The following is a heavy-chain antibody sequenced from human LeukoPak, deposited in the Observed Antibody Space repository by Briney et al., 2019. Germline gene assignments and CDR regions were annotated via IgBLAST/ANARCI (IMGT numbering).Heavy chain of an antibody. Sequence: GRSLRLSCAASGFTFSSYAMSWVRQAPGKGLECVSSISGSRGITYYADSVKGRFTISRDNSKNTLYLQMNSLRAEDTAVYYCAKGPRYNILTGYYKSHFFDYWGQGTLVTVSS. CDR1: GFTFSSYA. CDR2: ISGSRGIT. V-gene: IGHV3-23*01. CDR3: AKGPRYNILTGYYKSHFFDY. D-gene: IGHD3-9*01. J-gene: IGHJ4*02.